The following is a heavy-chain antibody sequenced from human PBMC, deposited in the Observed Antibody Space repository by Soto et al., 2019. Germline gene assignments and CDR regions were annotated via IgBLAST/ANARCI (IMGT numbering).Heavy chain of an antibody. J-gene: IGHJ5*02. V-gene: IGHV4-59*01. Sequence: SETLSLTCPVSGDSISSYYWSWIRQPPGKGLEWIGYIYYSGSTNYNPSLKSRVTISVDTSKNQFSLKLSSVTAADTAVYYCAKVNDFWTGYYSTNWFDPWGQGTLVTVSS. D-gene: IGHD3-3*01. CDR2: IYYSGST. CDR1: GDSISSYY. CDR3: AKVNDFWTGYYSTNWFDP.